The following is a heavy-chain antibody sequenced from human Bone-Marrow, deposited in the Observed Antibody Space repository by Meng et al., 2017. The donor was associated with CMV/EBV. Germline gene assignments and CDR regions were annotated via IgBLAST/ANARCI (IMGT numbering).Heavy chain of an antibody. CDR3: ASRYCSSTSCLFLVDP. CDR2: IYYSGST. D-gene: IGHD2-2*01. CDR1: GGSISSSSYY. Sequence: GSLRLSCTVPGGSISSSSYYWGWIRQPPGKGLEWIGSIYYSGSTYYNPSLKSRVTISVDTSKNQFSLKLSSVTAADTAVYYCASRYCSSTSCLFLVDPWGQGTLVTVSS. V-gene: IGHV4-39*01. J-gene: IGHJ5*02.